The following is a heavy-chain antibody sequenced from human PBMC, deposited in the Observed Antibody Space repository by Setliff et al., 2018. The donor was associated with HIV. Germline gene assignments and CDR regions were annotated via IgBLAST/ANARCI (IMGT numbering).Heavy chain of an antibody. V-gene: IGHV4-39*07. J-gene: IGHJ4*02. CDR3: ARGSRGARASKIDSSGYYLVY. Sequence: PSETLSLTCTVSRGSISSTTYFWGWIRQPPGKGLEWIGSIYYSGSTYYNPSLKSRVTISVDTSKNQFSLKLSSVTAADTAVYYCARGSRGARASKIDSSGYYLVYWGQGTLVTVSS. D-gene: IGHD3-22*01. CDR1: RGSISSTTYF. CDR2: IYYSGST.